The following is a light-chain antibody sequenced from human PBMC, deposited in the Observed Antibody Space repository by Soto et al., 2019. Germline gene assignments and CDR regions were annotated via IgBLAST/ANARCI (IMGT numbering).Light chain of an antibody. Sequence: HSVLTQPPSVSGTPGQRVTISCSGSSSNIGTNTVHWYQQLPGTAPKVLVYSTSQRPSGVPDRFSGSKSGTSASLAISGLQSEDEADYYCAAWDDSLNGVVFGGGTKLTVL. CDR2: STS. CDR3: AAWDDSLNGVV. J-gene: IGLJ3*02. V-gene: IGLV1-44*01. CDR1: SSNIGTNT.